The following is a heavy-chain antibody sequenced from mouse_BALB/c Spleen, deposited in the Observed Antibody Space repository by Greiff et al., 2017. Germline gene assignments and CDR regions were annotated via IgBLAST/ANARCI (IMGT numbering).Heavy chain of an antibody. V-gene: IGHV1-18*01. D-gene: IGHD2-1*01. CDR2: INPNNGGT. J-gene: IGHJ3*01. CDR3: ARGDGNYPDWFAY. CDR1: GYTFTDYN. Sequence: VQLKQSGPELVKPGASVKIPCKASGYTFTDYNMDWVKQSHGKSLEWIGDINPNNGGTIYNQKFKGKATLTVDKSSSTAYMELRSLTSEDTAVYYCARGDGNYPDWFAYWGQGTLVTVSA.